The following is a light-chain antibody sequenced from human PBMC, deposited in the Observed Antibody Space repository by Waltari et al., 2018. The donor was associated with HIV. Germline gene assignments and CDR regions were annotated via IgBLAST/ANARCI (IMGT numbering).Light chain of an antibody. CDR2: FNSDGSH. J-gene: IGLJ3*02. Sequence: QLVLTQSPSASASLGASVKLTCTLSSGHSSYAIAWHQQQPEKGPRYLMKFNSDGSHSKGDGIPDRFSGSSSWAERYLTISSLQSEDEADYYCQTWGTLNLVFGGGTKLTVL. V-gene: IGLV4-69*01. CDR3: QTWGTLNLV. CDR1: SGHSSYA.